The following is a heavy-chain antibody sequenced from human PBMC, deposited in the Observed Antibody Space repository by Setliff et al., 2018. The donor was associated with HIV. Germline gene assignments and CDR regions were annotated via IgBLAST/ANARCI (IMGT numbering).Heavy chain of an antibody. CDR1: GDSISSYY. V-gene: IGHV4-4*07. J-gene: IGHJ3*02. CDR3: AREVDNPRDAFDI. Sequence: LSLTCTVSGDSISSYYWNWIRQPAGKGLEWIGHIYTSGSTNYNPSLKSRVAMSVDTSKNQFSLKLSSVTAADTAVYYCAREVDNPRDAFDIWAQGTMVTVSS. CDR2: IYTSGST.